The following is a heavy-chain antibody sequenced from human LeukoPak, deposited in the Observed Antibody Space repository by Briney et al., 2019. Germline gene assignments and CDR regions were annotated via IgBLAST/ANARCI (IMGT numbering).Heavy chain of an antibody. D-gene: IGHD4-17*01. CDR3: AMLPTVIHRVPYYYYWMDG. Sequence: SETLSLTCTVYSDFITNYYSTSIRQPPGKGLEWIGEINHSGSTNYNPSLKSRVTISVDTSKNQFSLKLSSVTAADPSVYYCAMLPTVIHRVPYYYYWMDGWGQGTTVTVSS. CDR2: INHSGST. V-gene: IGHV4-34*01. CDR1: SDFITNYY. J-gene: IGHJ6*02.